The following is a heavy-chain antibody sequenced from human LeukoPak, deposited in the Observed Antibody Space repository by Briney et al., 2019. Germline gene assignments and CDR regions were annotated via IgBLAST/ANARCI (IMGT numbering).Heavy chain of an antibody. J-gene: IGHJ2*01. D-gene: IGHD2/OR15-2a*01. CDR3: ARDSFEGDWYFDL. CDR2: INAGNGNT. Sequence: ASVKVSCKASGYTFTSYAMHWVRQAPGQRLEWMGWINAGNGNTKYSQKLQGRVTMTTDTSTSTAYMELRSLRSDDTAVYYCARDSFEGDWYFDLWGRGTLVTVSS. V-gene: IGHV1-3*01. CDR1: GYTFTSYA.